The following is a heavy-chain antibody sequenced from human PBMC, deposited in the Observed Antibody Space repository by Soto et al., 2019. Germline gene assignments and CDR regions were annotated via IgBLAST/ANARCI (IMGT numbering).Heavy chain of an antibody. V-gene: IGHV1-2*02. CDR2: IGPASGDT. CDR3: GRGRSGQLVVFY. D-gene: IGHD3-10*01. Sequence: QVQLVQSGAEVKKPGASVKVSCKASGYTFTGHYIHWVRQAPGQRPEWMGEIGPASGDTRYAQKFQGRVTMTRDTSITTVYMELNNLSPDDTAVYYCGRGRSGQLVVFYWGQGTPVTVSS. CDR1: GYTFTGHY. J-gene: IGHJ4*02.